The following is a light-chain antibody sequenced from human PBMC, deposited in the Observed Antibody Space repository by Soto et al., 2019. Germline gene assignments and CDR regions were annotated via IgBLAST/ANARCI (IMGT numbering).Light chain of an antibody. CDR1: QSVSSN. CDR2: GAS. V-gene: IGKV3-15*01. J-gene: IGKJ4*01. CDR3: QQYQKWPLT. Sequence: EIVMTQSPATLSVSPGERATLSCSASQSVSSNLAWYQHKPGQAPRLLIYGASIRATGVPAKFSGSGSGTEFTLTISSLQSEDFAVYYCQQYQKWPLTFGGGTKAEIK.